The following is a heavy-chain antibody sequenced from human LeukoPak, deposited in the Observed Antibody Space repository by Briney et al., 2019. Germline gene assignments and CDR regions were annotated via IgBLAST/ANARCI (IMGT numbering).Heavy chain of an antibody. CDR2: IYHSGGTT. J-gene: IGHJ3*02. CDR3: ARPTGRGGYPTDPFDI. V-gene: IGHV4-4*02. Sequence: PSETLSLTCAVSGGSIRSSNWWSWVRPPPGKGLEWIGEIYHSGGTTNYNPSLKSRVTISVDKSKNQFSLQLSSVTAADTALYYCARPTGRGGYPTDPFDIWGQGTMVTVSS. CDR1: GGSIRSSNW. D-gene: IGHD6-25*01.